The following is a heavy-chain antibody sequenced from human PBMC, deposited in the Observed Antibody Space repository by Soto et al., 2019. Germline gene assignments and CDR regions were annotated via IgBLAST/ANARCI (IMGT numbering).Heavy chain of an antibody. D-gene: IGHD3-9*01. V-gene: IGHV4-39*01. CDR1: GGYVSSSSYY. CDR3: GRLEGLATISYYFDY. CDR2: VYYSGST. J-gene: IGHJ4*02. Sequence: SVTLSLTYTVSGGYVSSSSYYWGWVRQPPGKGLEWIGSVYYSGSTYYNPSLESRVTISVDKSKNQFSLKLMSLSAADTAVYYCGRLEGLATISYYFDYWGQGALVTVSS.